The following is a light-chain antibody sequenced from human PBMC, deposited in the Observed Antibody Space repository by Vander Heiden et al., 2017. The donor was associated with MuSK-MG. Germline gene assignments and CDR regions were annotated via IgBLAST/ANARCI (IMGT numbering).Light chain of an antibody. CDR1: KLGDKY. CDR3: QAWDSSTEFFPNWV. Sequence: SYELTQPPSVSVSPGQTASITCSGDKLGDKYACWYQQKPGQSPVLVIYQDSKRPSGIPERFSGSNSGNTATLTISGTQAMDEADYYCQAWDSSTEFFPNWVFGGGTKLTVL. J-gene: IGLJ3*02. V-gene: IGLV3-1*01. CDR2: QDS.